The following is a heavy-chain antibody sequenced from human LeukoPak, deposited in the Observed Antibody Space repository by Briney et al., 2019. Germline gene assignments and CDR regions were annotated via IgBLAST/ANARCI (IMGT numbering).Heavy chain of an antibody. D-gene: IGHD2-15*01. CDR1: GYTFTSYY. CDR3: ARFPANPSTGTATSYYYYGMDV. V-gene: IGHV1-46*01. J-gene: IGHJ6*02. Sequence: ASVKVSCKASGYTFTSYYMHWERQAPGQGLEWMGIINPSGGSTSYAQKFQGRVTMTRDTSTSTVYMELSSLRSEDTAVYYCARFPANPSTGTATSYYYYGMDVWGQETTVTVSS. CDR2: INPSGGST.